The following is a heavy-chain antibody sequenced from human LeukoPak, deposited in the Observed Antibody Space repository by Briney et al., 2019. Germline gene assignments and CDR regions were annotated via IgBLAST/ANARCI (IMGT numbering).Heavy chain of an antibody. Sequence: SETLSLTCAVYGGSFSGHYWSRIRQPPGKGLEWIGEINHSGSTNYNPSLKSRVTISVDTSKNQFSLKLSSVTAADTAVYYCARGLIAAAAPNWFDPWGQGTLVTVSS. V-gene: IGHV4-34*01. CDR3: ARGLIAAAAPNWFDP. CDR2: INHSGST. J-gene: IGHJ5*02. D-gene: IGHD6-13*01. CDR1: GGSFSGHY.